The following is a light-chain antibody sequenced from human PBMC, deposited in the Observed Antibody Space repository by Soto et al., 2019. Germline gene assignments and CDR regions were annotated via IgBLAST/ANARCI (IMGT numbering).Light chain of an antibody. CDR1: QGISSY. CDR3: QNHNSAPFT. Sequence: DIQMTQSPSSLSASVGDRVTITCRASQGISSYLAWYQQKPGKVPKLLIYAASTLQSGVPSRFSGSGSGTDFTLTISSLQPEDVATYYCQNHNSAPFTFGPGTKVDIK. CDR2: AAS. J-gene: IGKJ3*01. V-gene: IGKV1-27*01.